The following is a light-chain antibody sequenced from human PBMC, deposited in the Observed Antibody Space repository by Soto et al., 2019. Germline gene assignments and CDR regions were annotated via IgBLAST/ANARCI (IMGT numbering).Light chain of an antibody. V-gene: IGKV3-11*01. CDR1: QSVSSY. Sequence: EMVLTQSPATLSLSPGERATLSCRASQSVSSYLAWYQQKPGQAPRLLIYDASNRATGIPARFSGSGSGTDFTLTISSLAPEDFAVYYCQQRSNWPLTFGGGTNVEIK. CDR2: DAS. J-gene: IGKJ4*01. CDR3: QQRSNWPLT.